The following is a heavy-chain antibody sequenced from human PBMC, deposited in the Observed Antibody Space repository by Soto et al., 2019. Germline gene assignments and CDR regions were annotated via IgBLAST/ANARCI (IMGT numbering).Heavy chain of an antibody. V-gene: IGHV1-2*04. D-gene: IGHD6-13*01. CDR2: INPNSGGT. Sequence: EASVKVSCKASGYTFTGYYMHWVRQAPGQGLEWMGWINPNSGGTNYAQKFQGWVTMTRDTSISTAYMELSRLRSDDTAVYYCARDEAAAGNYYYYGMDVWGQGTTVTVSS. CDR1: GYTFTGYY. CDR3: ARDEAAAGNYYYYGMDV. J-gene: IGHJ6*02.